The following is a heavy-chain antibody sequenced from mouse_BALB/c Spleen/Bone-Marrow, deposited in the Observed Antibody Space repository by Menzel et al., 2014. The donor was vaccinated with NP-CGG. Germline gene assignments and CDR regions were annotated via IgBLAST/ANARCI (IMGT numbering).Heavy chain of an antibody. J-gene: IGHJ4*01. V-gene: IGHV5-4*02. CDR1: GFIFXDYY. CDR2: ISDGGSYT. CDR3: ARTYRPYALDY. Sequence: EVHLVESGGGLVKPGGSLKLSCAASGFIFXDYYMYWVRQTPEKRLEWVATISDGGSYTSYPDSVKGRFTVSRDNAKNNLYLQMSSLKSEDTAFYYCARTYRPYALDYWGQGSSVTVSS. D-gene: IGHD2-14*01.